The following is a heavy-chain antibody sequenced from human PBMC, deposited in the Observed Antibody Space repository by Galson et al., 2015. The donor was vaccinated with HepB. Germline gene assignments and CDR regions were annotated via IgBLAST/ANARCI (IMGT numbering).Heavy chain of an antibody. CDR1: GFTFSSYA. V-gene: IGHV3-30-3*01. Sequence: SLRLSCAASGFTFSSYAMHWVRQAPGKGLEWVAVISYDGSNKYYADSVKGRFTISRDNSKNTLYLQMNSLRAEDTAVYYCARGRVAAAPYFDYWGQGTLVTVSS. CDR3: ARGRVAAAPYFDY. J-gene: IGHJ4*02. CDR2: ISYDGSNK. D-gene: IGHD6-13*01.